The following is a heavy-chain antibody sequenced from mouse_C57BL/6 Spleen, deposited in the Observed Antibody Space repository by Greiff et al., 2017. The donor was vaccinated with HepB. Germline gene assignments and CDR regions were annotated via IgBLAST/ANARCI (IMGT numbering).Heavy chain of an antibody. J-gene: IGHJ1*03. CDR2: IDPSDSYT. CDR1: GYTFTSYW. CDR3: ARGGSPYWYFDV. D-gene: IGHD1-1*01. Sequence: QVQLQQPGAELVRPGTSVKLSCKASGYTFTSYWMHWVKQRPGQGLERIGVIDPSDSYTNYNQKFKGKATLTVDTSSSTAYMQLSSLTSEDSAVYYCARGGSPYWYFDVWGTGTTVTVSS. V-gene: IGHV1-59*01.